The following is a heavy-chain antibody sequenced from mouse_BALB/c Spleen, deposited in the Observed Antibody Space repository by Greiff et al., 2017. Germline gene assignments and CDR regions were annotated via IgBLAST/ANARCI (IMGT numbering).Heavy chain of an antibody. Sequence: QVQLQQSGAELMKPGASVKISCKATGYTFSSYWIEWVKQRPGHGLEWIGEILPGSGSTNYNEKFKGKATFTADTSSNTAYMQLSSLTSEDSAVYYCARRLTGTAWFAYWGQGTLVTVSA. J-gene: IGHJ3*01. CDR1: GYTFSSYW. V-gene: IGHV1-9*01. CDR3: ARRLTGTAWFAY. CDR2: ILPGSGST. D-gene: IGHD4-1*01.